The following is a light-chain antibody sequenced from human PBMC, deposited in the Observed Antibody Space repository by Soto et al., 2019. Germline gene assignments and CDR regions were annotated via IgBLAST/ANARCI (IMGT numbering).Light chain of an antibody. CDR1: QSISSW. CDR3: QQYNSYPWT. Sequence: DIQMTQSPSTLSASVEDRVTITCRDSQSISSWLAWYQQKPGKAPKLLIYDASSLESGVPSRFSGSGSGTGFTLTISSLQPDDFATYYCQQYNSYPWTFGQGTKVEIK. CDR2: DAS. J-gene: IGKJ1*01. V-gene: IGKV1-5*01.